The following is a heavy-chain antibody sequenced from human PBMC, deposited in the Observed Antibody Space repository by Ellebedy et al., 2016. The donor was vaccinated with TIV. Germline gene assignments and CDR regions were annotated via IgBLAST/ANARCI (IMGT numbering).Heavy chain of an antibody. CDR3: VKEGGNGDHPTTFDC. CDR2: ITSNSRYI. J-gene: IGHJ4*01. D-gene: IGHD4-17*01. CDR1: GIGFPNYD. V-gene: IGHV3-21*04. Sequence: PGGSLRLSCAASGIGFPNYDMNWVRQAPGKGLQWVSSITSNSRYIDYADSVKGRFTISRDNSKNTLYLQMNSLRAEDTALYYCVKEGGNGDHPTTFDCWGHGTLVTVSS.